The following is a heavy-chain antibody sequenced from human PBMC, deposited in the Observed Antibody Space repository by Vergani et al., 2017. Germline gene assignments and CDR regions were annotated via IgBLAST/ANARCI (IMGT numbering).Heavy chain of an antibody. V-gene: IGHV3-30*18. Sequence: QVQLVESGGGVVQPGRSLRLSCAASGFTFSSYGMYWVRQAPGKGLEWVAVTSNDGSNKYYADSVKGRFTISRDNSKNTLYLQMNSLRAEDTAVYYCAKDSLRFXEWAFYYYYYMDVGGKGTTVTVSS. J-gene: IGHJ6*03. D-gene: IGHD3-3*01. CDR3: AKDSLRFXEWAFYYYYYMDV. CDR1: GFTFSSYG. CDR2: TSNDGSNK.